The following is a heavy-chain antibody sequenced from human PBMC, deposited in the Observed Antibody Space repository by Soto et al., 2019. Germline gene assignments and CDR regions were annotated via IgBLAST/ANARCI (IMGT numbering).Heavy chain of an antibody. CDR3: ARVFPSYCGGDCSYFDS. J-gene: IGHJ4*02. CDR2: IYNNGRT. D-gene: IGHD2-21*02. Sequence: PSETLSLTCTVPGGSISSSSWSWIRQPPGRGLEWIGYIYNNGRTDYNPSLKSRVTMSVDMSKNQFSLRLTSVTAADTAVYYCARVFPSYCGGDCSYFDSWGQGTLVTVSS. V-gene: IGHV4-59*01. CDR1: GGSISSSS.